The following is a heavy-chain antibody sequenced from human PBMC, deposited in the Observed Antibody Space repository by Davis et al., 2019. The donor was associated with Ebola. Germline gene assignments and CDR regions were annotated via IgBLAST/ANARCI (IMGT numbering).Heavy chain of an antibody. V-gene: IGHV3-73*01. J-gene: IGHJ4*02. D-gene: IGHD4-11*01. CDR3: TTTTTVFDY. Sequence: LSLTCAASGFTFSGSAMHWVRQASGKGLEWVGRIRSKANSYATAYAASVKGRFTISRDDSKNTAYLQMNSLKTEDTAVYYCTTTTTVFDYWGQGTLVTVSS. CDR2: IRSKANSYAT. CDR1: GFTFSGSA.